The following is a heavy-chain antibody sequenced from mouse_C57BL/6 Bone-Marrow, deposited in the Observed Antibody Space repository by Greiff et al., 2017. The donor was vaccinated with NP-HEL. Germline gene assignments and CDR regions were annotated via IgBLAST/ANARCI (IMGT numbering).Heavy chain of an antibody. J-gene: IGHJ4*01. Sequence: EVQLQQSGAELVRPGASVKLSCTASGFNIKDDYMHWVKQRPEQGLEWIGWIDPENGDTEYASKFQGKATITAGTSSNTAYLQLSSLTSEDTAVYYCTYDGYPFYAMDYWGQGTSVTVSS. CDR1: GFNIKDDY. CDR2: IDPENGDT. V-gene: IGHV14-4*01. CDR3: TYDGYPFYAMDY. D-gene: IGHD2-3*01.